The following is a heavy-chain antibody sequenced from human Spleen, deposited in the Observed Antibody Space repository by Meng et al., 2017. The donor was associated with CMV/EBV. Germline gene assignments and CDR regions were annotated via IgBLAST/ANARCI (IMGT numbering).Heavy chain of an antibody. CDR1: AFTFSIFC. D-gene: IGHD3-10*01. CDR3: ARSGETTWTTFDY. CDR2: INTDGSST. V-gene: IGHV3-74*01. J-gene: IGHJ4*02. Sequence: ASAFTFSIFCMHWVRQTPGKGLVWVSRINTDGSSTTYADSVKGRFTISRDNAKNTLYLQMNSLRAEDTAVYYCARSGETTWTTFDYWGQGTLVTVSS.